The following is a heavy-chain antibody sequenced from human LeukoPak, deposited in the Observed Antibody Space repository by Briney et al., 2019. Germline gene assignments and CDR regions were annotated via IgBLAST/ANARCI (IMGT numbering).Heavy chain of an antibody. V-gene: IGHV3-21*01. CDR1: GFTFSDYK. D-gene: IGHD4-17*01. CDR2: ITSSSSFI. CDR3: AREPTTVTTLSHFDN. J-gene: IGHJ4*02. Sequence: GGSLRLSCSASGFTFSDYKMNWVRQAPGKGLEWVSSITSSSSFIYYADSMKGRFTVSRDNAKKLLYLQMDSLRAEDTAVYFCAREPTTVTTLSHFDNWGQGTLVTVSS.